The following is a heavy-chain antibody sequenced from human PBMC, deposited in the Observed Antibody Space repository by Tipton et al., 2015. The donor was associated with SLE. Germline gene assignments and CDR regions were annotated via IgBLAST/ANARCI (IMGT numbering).Heavy chain of an antibody. J-gene: IGHJ3*02. CDR2: IYYSGST. V-gene: IGHV4-59*11. D-gene: IGHD2-8*02. Sequence: PGLVKPSETLSLTCTVSGGSISSHYWSWIRQPPGKGLEWIGYIYYSGSTNYNPSLKSRVTISVDTSKNQFSLKLSSVTAADTAVYYCAGLVADPAGAFDIWGQGTMVTVSS. CDR1: GGSISSHY. CDR3: AGLVADPAGAFDI.